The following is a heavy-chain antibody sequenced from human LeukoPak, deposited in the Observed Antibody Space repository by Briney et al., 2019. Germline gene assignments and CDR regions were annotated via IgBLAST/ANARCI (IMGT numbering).Heavy chain of an antibody. V-gene: IGHV3-53*01. D-gene: IGHD6-19*01. CDR1: GFTVSSNY. CDR3: ARDRSRQVPHAFDI. CDR2: IYSGGST. J-gene: IGHJ3*02. Sequence: GGSLRLSCAASGFTVSSNYMSWVRQAPGKGLEWVSVIYSGGSTYYADSVKGRFTISRDNSKNTLYLQMNSLRAEDTAVYYCARDRSRQVPHAFDIWGQGTMVTVSS.